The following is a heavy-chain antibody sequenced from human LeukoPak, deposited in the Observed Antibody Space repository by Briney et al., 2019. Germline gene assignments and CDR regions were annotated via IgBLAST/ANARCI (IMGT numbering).Heavy chain of an antibody. Sequence: GGSLRPSCAASGFTFSSYWMNWVRQAPGKGLEWVANVNQDGSQKNYVDSVRGRFTISRDNAKNSLYLQMDSLRAEDTAVYYCARANNFDYWGQGTLVAVSS. J-gene: IGHJ4*02. CDR3: ARANNFDY. CDR2: VNQDGSQK. CDR1: GFTFSSYW. V-gene: IGHV3-7*01.